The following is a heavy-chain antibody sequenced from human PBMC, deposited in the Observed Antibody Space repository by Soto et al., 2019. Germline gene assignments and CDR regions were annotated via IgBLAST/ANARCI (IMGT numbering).Heavy chain of an antibody. Sequence: QVHLQESGPGLVKPSETLSLTCAVSGASIGSGGWWSWVRQPPRKGLEWIAEIFHDGNTNYSPSLKSRVTISVDKSQNQFSLNVYSVTAADTAVYYCARHEGWTGPDQWGQGTLVTVSS. CDR1: GASIGSGGW. J-gene: IGHJ5*02. CDR3: ARHEGWTGPDQ. D-gene: IGHD2-8*02. CDR2: IFHDGNT. V-gene: IGHV4-4*02.